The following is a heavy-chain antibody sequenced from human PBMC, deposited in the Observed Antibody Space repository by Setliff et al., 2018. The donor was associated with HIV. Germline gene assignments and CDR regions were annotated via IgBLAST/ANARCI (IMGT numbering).Heavy chain of an antibody. CDR2: IYYSGST. Sequence: SETLSLTCTVSGGSISSGSYYWGWIRQPPGKGLEWIGSIYYSGSTYYKPSLKSRVTISVDTSKNQFSLRLSSVAAGDTAVYYCARPRAQYYYGMDVWGQGTTVTVSS. CDR1: GGSISSGSYY. CDR3: ARPRAQYYYGMDV. J-gene: IGHJ6*02. V-gene: IGHV4-39*01.